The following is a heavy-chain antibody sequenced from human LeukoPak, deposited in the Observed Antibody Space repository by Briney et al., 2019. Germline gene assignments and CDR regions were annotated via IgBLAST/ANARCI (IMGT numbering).Heavy chain of an antibody. Sequence: PGGSLRLSCAASGFTFSDYYMSWIRQAPGKGLEWVSYISSSSSYTNYADSVKGRFTISRDNAKNSLYLQMNSLRAEDTAVYYCASEVGGTHYYYGVDVWGQGTTVTVSS. J-gene: IGHJ6*02. D-gene: IGHD3-16*01. CDR2: ISSSSSYT. V-gene: IGHV3-11*05. CDR1: GFTFSDYY. CDR3: ASEVGGTHYYYGVDV.